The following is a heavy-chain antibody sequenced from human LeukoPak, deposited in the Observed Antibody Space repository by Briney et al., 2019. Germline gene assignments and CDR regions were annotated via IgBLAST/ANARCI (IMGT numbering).Heavy chain of an antibody. CDR2: ISYDGSNK. CDR3: ARDSGSYSYYFDY. Sequence: PGRSLRLSCAASGFTFSRYAMHWVRQAPGKGLEWVAVISYDGSNKYYADSVKGRFTISRDNSKNTLYLQMNSLRAEDTAVYYCARDSGSYSYYFDYWGQGTLVTVSS. CDR1: GFTFSRYA. J-gene: IGHJ4*02. V-gene: IGHV3-30*01. D-gene: IGHD1-26*01.